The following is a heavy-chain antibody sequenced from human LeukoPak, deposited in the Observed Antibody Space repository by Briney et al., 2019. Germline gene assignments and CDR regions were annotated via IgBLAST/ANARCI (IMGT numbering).Heavy chain of an antibody. V-gene: IGHV3-23*01. CDR3: ATPFPTSGYYPNYFDY. J-gene: IGHJ4*02. CDR2: ISGSGGST. Sequence: SGGSLRLSCAASGFTFSSYAMSWVRQAPGKGLEWVSAISGSGGSTYYADSVKGRFTISRDNSKSTLYLQMNSLRAEDTAVYYCATPFPTSGYYPNYFDYWGQGTLVTVSS. CDR1: GFTFSSYA. D-gene: IGHD3-22*01.